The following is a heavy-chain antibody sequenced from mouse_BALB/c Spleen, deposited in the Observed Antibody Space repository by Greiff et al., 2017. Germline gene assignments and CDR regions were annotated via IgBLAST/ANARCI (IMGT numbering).Heavy chain of an antibody. CDR2: IDPETGGT. J-gene: IGHJ2*01. Sequence: VKLMESGAELVRPGASVTLSCKASGYTFTDYEMHWVKQTPVHGLEWIGAIDPETGGTAYNQKFKGKATLTADKSSSTAYMELRSLTSEDSAVYYCTRSGGNYWGQGTTLTVSS. CDR3: TRSGGNY. CDR1: GYTFTDYE. D-gene: IGHD3-1*01. V-gene: IGHV1-15*01.